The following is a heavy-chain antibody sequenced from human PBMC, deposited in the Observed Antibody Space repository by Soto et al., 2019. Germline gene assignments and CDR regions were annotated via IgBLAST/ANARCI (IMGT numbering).Heavy chain of an antibody. D-gene: IGHD4-17*01. CDR2: IYHSGST. Sequence: QLQLQESGSGLVTPSQTLSLTCAVSGGSISSGGYSWNWIRQPPGKGLEWIGNIYHSGSTYYNASLKSRVTISVDRSKNQFSRKLSSVTAADTAVYYCGRGDYANAFDIWGQGTMVTVSS. CDR1: GGSISSGGYS. CDR3: GRGDYANAFDI. J-gene: IGHJ3*02. V-gene: IGHV4-30-2*01.